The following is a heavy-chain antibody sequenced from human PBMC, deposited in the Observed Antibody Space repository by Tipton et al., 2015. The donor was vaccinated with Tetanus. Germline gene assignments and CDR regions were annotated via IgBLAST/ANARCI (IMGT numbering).Heavy chain of an antibody. V-gene: IGHV4-34*01. J-gene: IGHJ6*02. Sequence: TLPLTCAVYGGSFSGYYWSWIRQPPGKGLEWIGEINHSGSTNYNPSLKSRVTISVDTSKNQFSLKLSSVTAADTAVYYCATQWLASGYYYYGMDVWGQGTTVTVSS. CDR3: ATQWLASGYYYYGMDV. D-gene: IGHD6-19*01. CDR2: INHSGST. CDR1: GGSFSGYY.